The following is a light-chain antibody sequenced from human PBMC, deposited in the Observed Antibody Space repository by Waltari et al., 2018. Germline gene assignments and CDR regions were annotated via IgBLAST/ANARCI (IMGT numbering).Light chain of an antibody. CDR3: QQYGSSILYT. J-gene: IGKJ2*01. CDR2: GAS. CDR1: QSLTKRY. Sequence: EVVLTQSPGTLSFSPGEEATSPCSASQSLTKRYLAWYQQNPGQAPRRLIYGASSRAAGIPDRFSGSGSGTDFSLTINRLEPDDAAVYYCQQYGSSILYTFGQGTKLEIK. V-gene: IGKV3-20*01.